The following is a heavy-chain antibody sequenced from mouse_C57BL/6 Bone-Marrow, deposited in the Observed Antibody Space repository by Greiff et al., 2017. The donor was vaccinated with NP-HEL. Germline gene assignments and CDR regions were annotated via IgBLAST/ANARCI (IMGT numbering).Heavy chain of an antibody. CDR1: GFTFSDYY. CDR2: ISNGGGST. J-gene: IGHJ3*01. D-gene: IGHD1-1*01. V-gene: IGHV5-12*01. CDR3: ARHDPYGSSYGFAY. Sequence: EVQGVESGGGLVQPGGSLKLSCAASGFTFSDYYMYWVRQTPEKRLEWVAYISNGGGSTYYPDTVKGRFTISRDNAKNTLYLQISRLKSEDTAMYYCARHDPYGSSYGFAYWGQGTLVTVSA.